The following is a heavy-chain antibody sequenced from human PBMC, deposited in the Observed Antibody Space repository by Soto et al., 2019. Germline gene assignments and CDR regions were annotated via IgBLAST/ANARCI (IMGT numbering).Heavy chain of an antibody. CDR3: AKDGSSRRWFDP. J-gene: IGHJ5*02. Sequence: QVQLQESGPGLVKPAETLSLTCAVSGASIRSYHWSWIRQPAGKGLEWIGRMQHTGNTNYNPSLKSRITMSVDTSKNQISLKMTSVTAAETAVYFGAKDGSSRRWFDPWGQGILVIVSS. CDR1: GASIRSYH. CDR2: MQHTGNT. V-gene: IGHV4-4*07. D-gene: IGHD3-10*01.